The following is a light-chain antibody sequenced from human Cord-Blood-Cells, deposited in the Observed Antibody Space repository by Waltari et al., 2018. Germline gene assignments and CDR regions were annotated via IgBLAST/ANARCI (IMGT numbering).Light chain of an antibody. CDR3: SSYTSSSTRV. J-gene: IGLJ2*01. Sequence: QSALTQPAPVSGPPGPSITLSCTGTSSDVGGYNYVSWYQQHPGKAPKLMIYDVSNRPSGVSNRFSGSKSGNTASLTISGLQAEDEADYYCSSYTSSSTRVFGGGTKLTVL. V-gene: IGLV2-14*01. CDR2: DVS. CDR1: SSDVGGYNY.